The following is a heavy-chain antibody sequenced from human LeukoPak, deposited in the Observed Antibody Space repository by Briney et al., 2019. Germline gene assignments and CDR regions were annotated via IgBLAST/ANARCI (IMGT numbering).Heavy chain of an antibody. V-gene: IGHV3-11*01. CDR2: INIGGTNT. J-gene: IGHJ5*02. CDR1: GFTLNDYY. CDR3: ATDGAGFDS. Sequence: GGSLRLSCAASGFTLNDYYMSWIRQAPGKGLEWLSYINIGGTNTHYADSVKGRFTSSRDNGKKSVYLEMNNLRAEDTAVYYCATDGAGFDSWGQGGLVTVHS.